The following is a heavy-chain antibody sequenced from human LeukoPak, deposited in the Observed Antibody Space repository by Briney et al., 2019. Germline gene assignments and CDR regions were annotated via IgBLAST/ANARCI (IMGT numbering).Heavy chain of an antibody. J-gene: IGHJ4*02. V-gene: IGHV1-2*02. CDR3: ARVDRGYYDYVWGSYRPIDY. CDR2: ISPNSGGT. Sequence: VASVKVSCKTSGYTFTDYYIYWVRQAPGQGLEWMGWISPNSGGTNYAQKFQGRVTMTRDTSISTAYMELSRLRSDDTAVYYCARVDRGYYDYVWGSYRPIDYRGQGTLVTVSS. CDR1: GYTFTDYY. D-gene: IGHD3-16*02.